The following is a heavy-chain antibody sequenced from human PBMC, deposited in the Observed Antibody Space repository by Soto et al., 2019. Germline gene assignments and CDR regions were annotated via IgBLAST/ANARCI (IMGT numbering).Heavy chain of an antibody. D-gene: IGHD3-22*01. Sequence: GGSLRLSCAASGFTFSSSTMTWVRQAPGKGLEWVSSISSTSFFIYYADSVKGRFTISRDNANNSLYLQMNSLRAEDTAVYYCARDQLYYNDISGRPLNAFDVWGQGTMVTVSS. CDR2: ISSTSFFI. CDR1: GFTFSSST. CDR3: ARDQLYYNDISGRPLNAFDV. V-gene: IGHV3-21*01. J-gene: IGHJ3*01.